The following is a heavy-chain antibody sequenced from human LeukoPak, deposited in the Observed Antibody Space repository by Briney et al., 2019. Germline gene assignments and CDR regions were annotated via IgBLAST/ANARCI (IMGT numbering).Heavy chain of an antibody. V-gene: IGHV1-3*01. CDR2: INAGNGNT. J-gene: IGHJ4*02. CDR3: ARAGIAVAGTSREFDY. Sequence: GASVKVSCKASGGTFSSYAISWVRQAPGQGLEWMGWINAGNGNTKYSQKFQGRVTITRDTSASTAYMELSSLRSEDTAVYYCARAGIAVAGTSREFDYWGQGTLVTVSS. D-gene: IGHD6-19*01. CDR1: GGTFSSYA.